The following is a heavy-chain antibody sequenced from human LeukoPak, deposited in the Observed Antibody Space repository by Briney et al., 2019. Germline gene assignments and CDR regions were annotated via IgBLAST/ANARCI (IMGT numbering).Heavy chain of an antibody. Sequence: PSETLSLTCTVSGGSINIGDYYWGWIRQPPGKGLEWIGSIYYSGGTYYNPSLKSRVTISVDTSKNQFSLKLSSVTAADTAVYYCARRLSTYSSSPYFDYWGQGTLVTVSS. V-gene: IGHV4-39*01. CDR2: IYYSGGT. D-gene: IGHD6-6*01. CDR1: GGSINIGDYY. J-gene: IGHJ4*02. CDR3: ARRLSTYSSSPYFDY.